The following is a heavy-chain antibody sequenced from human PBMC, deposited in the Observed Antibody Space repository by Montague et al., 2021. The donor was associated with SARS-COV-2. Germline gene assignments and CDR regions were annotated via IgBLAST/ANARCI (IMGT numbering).Heavy chain of an antibody. CDR2: VHDIESS. Sequence: SETLSLTCTVSGGSISRYFWNWIRQTPGKGLEWMGYVHDIESSIYNPSLQSRITILLDTSKNQFSLRLNAVTAADTAVYYCARVTLGVRAVRTRQYDGLDSGSQGILVTVSS. V-gene: IGHV4-59*01. D-gene: IGHD3-16*01. CDR3: ARVTLGVRAVRTRQYDGLDS. J-gene: IGHJ4*02. CDR1: GGSISRYF.